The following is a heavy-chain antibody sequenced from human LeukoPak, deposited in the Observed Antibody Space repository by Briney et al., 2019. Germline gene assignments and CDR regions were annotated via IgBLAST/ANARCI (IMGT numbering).Heavy chain of an antibody. Sequence: ASVKVSCKVSGYTLTELSMHWVRQAPGKGLEWMGGFDPEDGETIYAQKFQGRVTMTRDTSISTAYMELSRLRSDDTAVYYCARDPGSVCSGGSCYVGYYMDVWGKGTTVTVSS. CDR2: FDPEDGET. J-gene: IGHJ6*03. D-gene: IGHD2-15*01. V-gene: IGHV1-24*01. CDR1: GYTLTELS. CDR3: ARDPGSVCSGGSCYVGYYMDV.